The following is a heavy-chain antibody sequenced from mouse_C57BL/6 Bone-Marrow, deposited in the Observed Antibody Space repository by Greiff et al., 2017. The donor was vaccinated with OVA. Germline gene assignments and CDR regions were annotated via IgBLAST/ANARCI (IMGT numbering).Heavy chain of an antibody. J-gene: IGHJ2*01. D-gene: IGHD4-1*01. CDR3: ATNWFIDY. CDR1: GYAFSSSW. V-gene: IGHV1-82*01. CDR2: IYPGDGDT. Sequence: VQLQQSGPELVKPGASVKISCKASGYAFSSSWMNWVKQRPGKGLEWIGRIYPGDGDTNYNGKFKGKATLTADKSSSTAYMQLSSLTSEDSAVYFCATNWFIDYWGQGTTLTVSS.